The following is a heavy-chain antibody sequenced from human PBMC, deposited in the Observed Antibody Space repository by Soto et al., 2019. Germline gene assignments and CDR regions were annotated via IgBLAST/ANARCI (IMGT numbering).Heavy chain of an antibody. D-gene: IGHD2-2*03. CDR1: GYTFTSYD. Sequence: QVQLVQSGAEVKKPGASVKVSCKASGYTFTSYDINWVRQATGQELEWMGWMNPNSGNTGYAQKFQGRVTMTRNTSISTAYMELSSLRSEDTAVYYCATSLDIVAPSRWFDPWGQGTLVTVSS. V-gene: IGHV1-8*01. J-gene: IGHJ5*02. CDR3: ATSLDIVAPSRWFDP. CDR2: MNPNSGNT.